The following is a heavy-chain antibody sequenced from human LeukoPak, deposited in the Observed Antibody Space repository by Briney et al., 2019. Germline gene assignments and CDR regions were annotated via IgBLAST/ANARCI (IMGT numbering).Heavy chain of an antibody. Sequence: SETLSLTCTVSGGSISGSIHYWGWIRQPPGKGLEWIGSIYYTGGTYYNPSLKSRVTVSVDTSKNQFSLHLNSVTPEDTAVYYCVRDGEGGLDYFDYWGRGTLVTVSS. V-gene: IGHV4-39*02. J-gene: IGHJ4*02. D-gene: IGHD3-16*01. CDR3: VRDGEGGLDYFDY. CDR2: IYYTGGT. CDR1: GGSISGSIHY.